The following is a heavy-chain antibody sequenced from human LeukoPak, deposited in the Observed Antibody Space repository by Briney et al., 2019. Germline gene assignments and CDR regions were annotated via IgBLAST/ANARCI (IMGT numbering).Heavy chain of an antibody. Sequence: GGSLRLSCAASGFTFSSYGMHWVRQAPGKGLEWVAVIWYDGSNKYYADSVKGRFTISRDNSKNTLYLQMNSLRAEDTAVYYCARDLGARGYYYGMDVWGQGTTVTVSS. CDR1: GFTFSSYG. D-gene: IGHD1-26*01. CDR3: ARDLGARGYYYGMDV. CDR2: IWYDGSNK. J-gene: IGHJ6*02. V-gene: IGHV3-33*01.